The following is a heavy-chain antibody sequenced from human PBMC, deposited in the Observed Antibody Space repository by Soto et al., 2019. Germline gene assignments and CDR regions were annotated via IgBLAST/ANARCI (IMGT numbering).Heavy chain of an antibody. Sequence: GGSLRLSCAASGFTFSSYAMHWVRQAPGKGLEYVSAISSNGGSTYYANSVKGRFTISRDNSKNTLYLQMGSLRAEDMAVYYCARKRRYDILTGYYDAFDIWGQGTMVTVSS. CDR1: GFTFSSYA. D-gene: IGHD3-9*01. CDR2: ISSNGGST. CDR3: ARKRRYDILTGYYDAFDI. V-gene: IGHV3-64*01. J-gene: IGHJ3*02.